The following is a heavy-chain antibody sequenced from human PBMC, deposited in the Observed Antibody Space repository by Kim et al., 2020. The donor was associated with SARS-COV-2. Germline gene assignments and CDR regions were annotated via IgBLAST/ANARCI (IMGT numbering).Heavy chain of an antibody. D-gene: IGHD1-1*01. CDR3: AKARYKLLSGFYYYGMDV. Sequence: GGSLRRSCAASGVAFSDFGFYWVRQAPGKGLEWVAVLSSDANNKFYAQSVQGRCFVSRDNSKDTVFLQMYDLRPEDTAIYYCAKARYKLLSGFYYYGMDV. J-gene: IGHJ6*01. CDR2: LSSDANNK. CDR1: GVAFSDFG. V-gene: IGHV3-30*18.